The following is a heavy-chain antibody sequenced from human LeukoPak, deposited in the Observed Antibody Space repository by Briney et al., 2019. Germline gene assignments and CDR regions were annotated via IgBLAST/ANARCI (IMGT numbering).Heavy chain of an antibody. CDR3: AQYIRQSGTYYFDY. CDR2: IYYNRDT. D-gene: IGHD3-10*01. J-gene: IGHJ4*02. Sequence: SETLSLTCTVSGGSISPYYWSWIRQSPGKGLEWIGYIYYNRDTNYNPSLKSRVTISLDSSKNQFSLKLSSVTAADTAVYYRAQYIRQSGTYYFDYWGQGTLVTVSS. CDR1: GGSISPYY. V-gene: IGHV4-59*01.